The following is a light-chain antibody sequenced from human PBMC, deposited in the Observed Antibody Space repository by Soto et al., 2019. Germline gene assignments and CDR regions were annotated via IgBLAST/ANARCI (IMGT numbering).Light chain of an antibody. J-gene: IGKJ1*01. CDR2: TAS. V-gene: IGKV1-5*03. Sequence: DIQMTQSPSTLSASVGDRVTVTCRASQSISTSLAWYQQKPGKAPKLLIYTASSLESGVPSRFSGSGSWTEFTLTISSLQPDDFATYYCQQYNTYSRTFGQGTKVEIK. CDR3: QQYNTYSRT. CDR1: QSISTS.